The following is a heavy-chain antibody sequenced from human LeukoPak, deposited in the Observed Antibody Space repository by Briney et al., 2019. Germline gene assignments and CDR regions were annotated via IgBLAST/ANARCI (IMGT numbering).Heavy chain of an antibody. D-gene: IGHD6-19*01. J-gene: IGHJ1*01. CDR2: ISWNSGSI. Sequence: PGGSLRLSCAASGFTFSSYAMHWVRQAPGKGLEWVSGISWNSGSIGYADSVKGRFTISRDNAKNSLYLQMNSLRAEDTALYYCAKGGAVAAPAEYFQHWGQGTLVTVSS. CDR1: GFTFSSYA. CDR3: AKGGAVAAPAEYFQH. V-gene: IGHV3-9*01.